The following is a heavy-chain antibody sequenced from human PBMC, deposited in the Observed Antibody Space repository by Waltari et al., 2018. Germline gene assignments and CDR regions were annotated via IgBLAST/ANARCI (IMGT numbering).Heavy chain of an antibody. CDR1: GVTCSSYA. D-gene: IGHD1-26*01. CDR3: AKEGASYYFDY. V-gene: IGHV3-23*01. J-gene: IGHJ4*02. Sequence: EVQLLESGGGLVQPGGSLRLSCAASGVTCSSYAMSWVRQAPGKGLEWVSAISGSGGSTYYADSVKVRFTISSDNSKNTLYLQMNSLRAEDTAVYYCAKEGASYYFDYWGQGTLVTVSS. CDR2: ISGSGGST.